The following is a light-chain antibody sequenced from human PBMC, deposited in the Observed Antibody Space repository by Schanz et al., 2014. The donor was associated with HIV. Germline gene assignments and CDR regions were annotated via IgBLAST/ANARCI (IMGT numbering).Light chain of an antibody. Sequence: QSALTQSASVSGSPGQSITISCTGTSSDIGRYNLVSWCQQHPGKAPEIMIYEGSQRPSRISNRFSGSKSGNTASLTISGLQTDDEGDYYCASYTTNRTMTFGGGTKLTVL. V-gene: IGLV2-14*02. CDR3: ASYTTNRTMT. CDR1: SSDIGRYNL. J-gene: IGLJ2*01. CDR2: EGS.